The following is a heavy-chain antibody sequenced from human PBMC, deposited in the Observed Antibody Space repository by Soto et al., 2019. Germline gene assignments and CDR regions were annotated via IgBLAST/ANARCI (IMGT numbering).Heavy chain of an antibody. J-gene: IGHJ4*02. Sequence: EVQLVESGGGLVQPGRSLRLSCAASGFTFDDYAMHWVRQAPGKGLEWVSGISWNSGSIGYADSVKGRFTISRDNAKNSLYLQMNSLRAEDTALYYCASSPRYNWNYIFDYWGQGTLVTVSS. V-gene: IGHV3-9*01. CDR1: GFTFDDYA. CDR2: ISWNSGSI. CDR3: ASSPRYNWNYIFDY. D-gene: IGHD1-7*01.